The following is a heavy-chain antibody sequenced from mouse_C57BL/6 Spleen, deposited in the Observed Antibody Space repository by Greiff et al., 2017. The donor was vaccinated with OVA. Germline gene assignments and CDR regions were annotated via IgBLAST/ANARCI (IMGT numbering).Heavy chain of an antibody. V-gene: IGHV1-82*01. D-gene: IGHD3-2*02. CDR2: IYPGDGDT. CDR1: GYAFSSSW. J-gene: IGHJ3*01. CDR3: ARSGSSGSPWFAY. Sequence: QVQLKQSGPELVKPGASVKISCKASGYAFSSSWMNWVKQRPGKGLEWIGRIYPGDGDTNYNGKFKGKATLTADKSSSTAYMQLSSLTSEDSAVYFCARSGSSGSPWFAYWGQGTLVTVSA.